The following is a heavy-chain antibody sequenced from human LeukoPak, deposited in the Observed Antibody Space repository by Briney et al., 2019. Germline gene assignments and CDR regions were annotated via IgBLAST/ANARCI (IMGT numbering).Heavy chain of an antibody. CDR3: ARSYYYASNWFDP. D-gene: IGHD3-10*01. CDR2: INPNTGDT. CDR1: GYTFTDYY. Sequence: GASVKVSCKASGYTFTDYYMNWVRQAPGQGLEWMGWINPNTGDTNFAQKFQGWVTMTRDTSISTAYMEVSGLTSDDTAIYYCARSYYYASNWFDPWGQGTLVTVSS. J-gene: IGHJ5*02. V-gene: IGHV1-2*04.